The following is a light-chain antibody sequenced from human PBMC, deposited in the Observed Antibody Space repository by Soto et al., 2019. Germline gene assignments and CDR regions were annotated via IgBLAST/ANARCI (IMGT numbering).Light chain of an antibody. CDR2: GAS. V-gene: IGKV3-20*01. CDR1: QSLSNRY. J-gene: IGKJ2*01. CDR3: QQYDTSPFS. Sequence: EIVLTQSPGTLSLSPGERATLSCRASQSLSNRYLVWYQHRSGQAPRLLISGASSRATGIPDRFSGSGSGTDFTLTISSLEPEDFAVYYCQQYDTSPFSFGQGTKLEIK.